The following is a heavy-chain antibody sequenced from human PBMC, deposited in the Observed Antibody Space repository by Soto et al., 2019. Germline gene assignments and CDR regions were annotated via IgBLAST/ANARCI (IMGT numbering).Heavy chain of an antibody. V-gene: IGHV1-69*12. CDR1: GGTFSSYA. CDR3: ARAGVSCSGGSCYSGPFGY. D-gene: IGHD2-15*01. J-gene: IGHJ4*02. CDR2: IIPIFGTA. Sequence: QVQLVQSGAEVKKPGSSVKVSCKASGGTFSSYAISWVRQAPGQGLEWMGGIIPIFGTANYAQKFQGRVTITADESTSTAYMEMSSLRAEDTAVYYCARAGVSCSGGSCYSGPFGYWGQGTLVTVSS.